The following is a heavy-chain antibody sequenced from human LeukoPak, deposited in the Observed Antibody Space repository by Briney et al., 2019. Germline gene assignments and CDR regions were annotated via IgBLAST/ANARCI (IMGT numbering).Heavy chain of an antibody. V-gene: IGHV3-23*01. CDR1: GFTFSNYA. CDR3: AKWGDYDVLTGYYVPDD. CDR2: ILGSGGST. J-gene: IGHJ4*02. D-gene: IGHD3-9*01. Sequence: GASLRLSCAASGFTFSNYAMSWVRRAPGKGLEWVSAILGSGGSTYYADSVKGRFTVSRDNSKSTLYLQMNSLRAEDTALYYCAKWGDYDVLTGYYVPDDWGQGTLVTVSS.